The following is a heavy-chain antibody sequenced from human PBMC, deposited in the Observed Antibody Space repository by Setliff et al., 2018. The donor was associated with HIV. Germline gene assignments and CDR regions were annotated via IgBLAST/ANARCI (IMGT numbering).Heavy chain of an antibody. CDR2: ITHSGST. V-gene: IGHV4-34*01. CDR3: ARAQLPPTYIDV. Sequence: SETLSLTCAVYTGSFSGYYWSWIRQPPGKGLEWIGMITHSGSTNYNPSLKSRVTISVDTSKNHFSLKLNSVTAADTAVYYCARAQLPPTYIDVWGKGTTVTVSS. CDR1: TGSFSGYY. J-gene: IGHJ6*03. D-gene: IGHD2-2*01.